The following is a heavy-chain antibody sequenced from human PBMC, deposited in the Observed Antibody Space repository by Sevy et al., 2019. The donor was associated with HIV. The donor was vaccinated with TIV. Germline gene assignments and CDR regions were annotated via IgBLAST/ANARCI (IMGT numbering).Heavy chain of an antibody. D-gene: IGHD6-13*01. Sequence: GGSLRLSCAASGFTFSSYAMHWVRQAPGKGLEWVAVISYDGSNKYYADSVKGRFTISRDNSKNMLYLQMNSLRAEDTAVYYCARDLRYSSSRMDAFDIWGQGTMVTVSS. J-gene: IGHJ3*02. V-gene: IGHV3-30-3*01. CDR1: GFTFSSYA. CDR3: ARDLRYSSSRMDAFDI. CDR2: ISYDGSNK.